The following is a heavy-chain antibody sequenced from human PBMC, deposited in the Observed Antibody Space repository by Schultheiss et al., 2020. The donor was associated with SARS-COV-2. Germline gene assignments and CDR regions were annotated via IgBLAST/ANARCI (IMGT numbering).Heavy chain of an antibody. V-gene: IGHV3-30-3*01. CDR2: ISYDGSNK. CDR3: ARGNSSSPGWFDP. D-gene: IGHD6-13*01. CDR1: GFTVSSNY. Sequence: GGSLRLSCAASGFTVSSNYMSWVRQAPGKGLEWVAVISYDGSNKYYADSVKGRFTISRDNSKNTLYLQMNSLKTEDTAVYYCARGNSSSPGWFDPWGQGTLVTVSS. J-gene: IGHJ5*02.